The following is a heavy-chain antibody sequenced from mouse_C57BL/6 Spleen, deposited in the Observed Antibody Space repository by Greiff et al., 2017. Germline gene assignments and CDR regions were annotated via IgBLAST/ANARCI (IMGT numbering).Heavy chain of an antibody. Sequence: VQLQQSGAELVKPGASVKISCKASGYAFRSYWMNWVKQRPGKGLEWIGQIYPGEGDTNYNGKFKGKATLTADKSSSTAYMQLSSLTSEDSAVYFCARRGDYDPDYWGQGTTLTVSS. D-gene: IGHD2-4*01. V-gene: IGHV1-80*01. CDR2: IYPGEGDT. CDR3: ARRGDYDPDY. CDR1: GYAFRSYW. J-gene: IGHJ2*01.